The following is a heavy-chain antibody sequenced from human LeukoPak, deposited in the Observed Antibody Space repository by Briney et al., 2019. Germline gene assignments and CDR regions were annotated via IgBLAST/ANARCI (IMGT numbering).Heavy chain of an antibody. J-gene: IGHJ5*02. Sequence: ASVKVSCKASGYTFTGYYMHWVRQAPGQGLEWMGRINPNSGGTNYAQKFQGRVTMTRDTSISTAYMELSRLRSDDTAVYYCARGSNFYDILTGGRYNWFDPWGQGTLVTVSS. CDR3: ARGSNFYDILTGGRYNWFDP. D-gene: IGHD3-9*01. CDR1: GYTFTGYY. CDR2: INPNSGGT. V-gene: IGHV1-2*06.